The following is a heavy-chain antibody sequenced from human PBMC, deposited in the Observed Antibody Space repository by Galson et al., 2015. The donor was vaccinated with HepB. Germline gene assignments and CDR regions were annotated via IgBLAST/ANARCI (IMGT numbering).Heavy chain of an antibody. V-gene: IGHV1-18*04. D-gene: IGHD6-19*01. CDR2: INGYNGHT. Sequence: SVKVSCKASGYTFTSYVVRWLRQAPGQGLEWLGRINGYNGHTNYAQNLQNKVTMTTDTSTSTAYLELRRLKSDDTAIYYCARGGTGSDYWGQGPLVTVSS. CDR1: GYTFTSYV. CDR3: ARGGTGSDY. J-gene: IGHJ4*02.